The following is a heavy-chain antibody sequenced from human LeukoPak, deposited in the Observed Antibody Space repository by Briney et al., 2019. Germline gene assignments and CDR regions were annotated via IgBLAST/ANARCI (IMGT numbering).Heavy chain of an antibody. Sequence: GGSLRLSCAASGFTFSNAWMSWVRQAPGKGLEWVGRIKSKTDGGTTDYAAPVKGRFTISRDDSKNTLYLQMNSLKTEDTAVYYCTTEATNHGDYEEYYFDYWGQGTLVTVSS. V-gene: IGHV3-15*01. D-gene: IGHD4-17*01. CDR2: IKSKTDGGTT. CDR3: TTEATNHGDYEEYYFDY. CDR1: GFTFSNAW. J-gene: IGHJ4*02.